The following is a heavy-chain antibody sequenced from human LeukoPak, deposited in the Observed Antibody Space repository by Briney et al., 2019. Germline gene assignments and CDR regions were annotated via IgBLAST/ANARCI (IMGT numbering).Heavy chain of an antibody. D-gene: IGHD4-17*01. CDR1: GGSFSGYY. CDR3: ARETVTTPNY. J-gene: IGHJ4*02. Sequence: PPETLSLTCAVYGGSFSGYYWSWIRQPPGKGLEWIGEINHSGSTNYNPSLKSRVTISVDTSKNQFSLKLSSVTAADTAVYYCARETVTTPNYWGQGTLVTVSS. CDR2: INHSGST. V-gene: IGHV4-34*01.